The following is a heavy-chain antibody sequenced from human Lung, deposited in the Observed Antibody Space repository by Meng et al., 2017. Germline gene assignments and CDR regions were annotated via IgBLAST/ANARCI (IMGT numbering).Heavy chain of an antibody. J-gene: IGHJ4*02. Sequence: SETLSLTCTVSGYSISSGYYWGWIRQPPGKGLEWIGSIYHSGSTYYNPSLKSRVTISVDTSKNQFSLKLSSVTAADTAVYYCARVLIAAAGTVDYWGQGTLVTGAS. CDR1: GYSISSGYY. D-gene: IGHD6-13*01. CDR2: IYHSGST. V-gene: IGHV4-38-2*02. CDR3: ARVLIAAAGTVDY.